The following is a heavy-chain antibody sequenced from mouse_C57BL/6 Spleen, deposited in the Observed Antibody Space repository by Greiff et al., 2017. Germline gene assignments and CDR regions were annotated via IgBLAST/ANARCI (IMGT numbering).Heavy chain of an antibody. V-gene: IGHV1-80*01. J-gene: IGHJ3*01. CDR3: ARGIVYYDYDEAFAY. CDR2: IYPGDGDT. CDR1: GYAFSSYW. D-gene: IGHD2-4*01. Sequence: QVQLQQSGAELVKPGASVKISCKASGYAFSSYWMNWVKQRPGKGLEWIGQIYPGDGDTNYNGKFKGKATLTAYKSSSTAYMQLSSLTSEDSAVYFCARGIVYYDYDEAFAYWGQGTLVTVSA.